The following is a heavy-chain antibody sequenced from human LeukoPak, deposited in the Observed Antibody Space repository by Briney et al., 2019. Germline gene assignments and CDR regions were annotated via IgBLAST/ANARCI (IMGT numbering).Heavy chain of an antibody. D-gene: IGHD6-6*01. Sequence: PSETLSLTCAVSGGSISSYFWSWIRQTPGKGLEWHGYIYNSATTNYTPSLKSRVTISVDTSKNQFSLHLSSVTAADTAVYYCARGTIEARLGYWGQGTLVTVSS. CDR3: ARGTIEARLGY. V-gene: IGHV4-4*09. CDR1: GGSISSYF. CDR2: IYNSATT. J-gene: IGHJ4*02.